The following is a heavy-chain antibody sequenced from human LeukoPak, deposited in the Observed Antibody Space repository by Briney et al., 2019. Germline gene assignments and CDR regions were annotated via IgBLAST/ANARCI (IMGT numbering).Heavy chain of an antibody. CDR1: GAYLSDYY. D-gene: IGHD3-3*01. CDR3: VRQGTNSGYYLLDY. Sequence: SETLSLTCAVYGAYLSDYYWSWIRQSPGKGLQWIGEVAHKGPTVYSPTLNRKYNPSLESRVTMSVDPSKNQFSLKLTSVTVADAATYYCVRQGTNSGYYLLDYWGPGHLVTVSS. CDR2: VAHKGPTVYSPTLNR. V-gene: IGHV4-34*01. J-gene: IGHJ4*02.